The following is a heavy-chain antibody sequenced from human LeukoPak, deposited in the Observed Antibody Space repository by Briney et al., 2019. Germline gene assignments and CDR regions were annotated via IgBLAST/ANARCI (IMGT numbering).Heavy chain of an antibody. D-gene: IGHD4-11*01. V-gene: IGHV3-11*04. Sequence: GGSLRLSCAASGFTFSDYYMSWIRQAPGKGLEWVSYISSSGRTIYYPDAVKGRFTISRDNAKNSLYLQMNSLRAEDTAVYYCARGESATVTTRNWFDPWGQGTLVTVSS. CDR3: ARGESATVTTRNWFDP. CDR1: GFTFSDYY. J-gene: IGHJ5*02. CDR2: ISSSGRTI.